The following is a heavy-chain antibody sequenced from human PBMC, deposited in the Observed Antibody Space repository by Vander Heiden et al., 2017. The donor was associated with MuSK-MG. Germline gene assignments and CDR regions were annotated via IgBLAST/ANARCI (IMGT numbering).Heavy chain of an antibody. CDR1: GGSISSSSYY. J-gene: IGHJ4*02. CDR3: ARNDQFPTPYYFDY. D-gene: IGHD1-1*01. CDR2: IYYSGST. V-gene: IGHV4-39*01. Sequence: QLQLQESGPGLVKPSETLSLTCTVSGGSISSSSYYWGWIRQPPGKGLEWIGSIYYSGSTYYNPSLKSRVTISVDTSKNQFSLKLSSVTAADTAVYYCARNDQFPTPYYFDYWGQGTLVTVSS.